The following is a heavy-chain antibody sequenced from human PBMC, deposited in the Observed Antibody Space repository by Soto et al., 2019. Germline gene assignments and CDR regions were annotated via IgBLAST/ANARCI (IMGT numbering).Heavy chain of an antibody. CDR1: GFTFSSYG. CDR3: AKNGVRTVYYDYVWGSYPIPGYFDY. D-gene: IGHD3-16*02. CDR2: ISYDGSNK. J-gene: IGHJ4*02. V-gene: IGHV3-30*18. Sequence: LRLSCAASGFTFSSYGMHWVRQAPGKGLEWVAVISYDGSNKYYADSVKGRFTISRDNSKNTLYLQMNSLRAEDTAVYYCAKNGVRTVYYDYVWGSYPIPGYFDYWGQGTLVTVSS.